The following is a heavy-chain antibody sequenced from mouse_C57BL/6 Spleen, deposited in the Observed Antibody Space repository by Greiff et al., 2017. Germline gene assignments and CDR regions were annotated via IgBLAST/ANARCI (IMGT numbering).Heavy chain of an antibody. Sequence: QVQLQQPGAELVKPGASVKMSCKASGYTFTSYWITWVKQRPGQGLEWIGDIYPGSGSTNYNEKFKSKATLTVDTSSSTAYMQLSSLTSEDSAVYYCARSPFYYDCDGDYWGQGTTLTVSS. CDR2: IYPGSGST. V-gene: IGHV1-55*01. D-gene: IGHD2-4*01. CDR1: GYTFTSYW. CDR3: ARSPFYYDCDGDY. J-gene: IGHJ2*01.